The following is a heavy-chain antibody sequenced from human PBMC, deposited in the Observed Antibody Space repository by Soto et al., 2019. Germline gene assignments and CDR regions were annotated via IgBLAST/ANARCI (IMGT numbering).Heavy chain of an antibody. CDR3: ARGGPYCSGGSCYLNYYYGMDV. J-gene: IGHJ6*02. Sequence: TGGSLRLSCAASGFTFSSYWMHWVRQAPGKGLVWVSRINSDGSSTSYADSVKGRFTISRDNAKNTLYLQMNSLRAEDTAVYYCARGGPYCSGGSCYLNYYYGMDVWGQGTTVTVSS. CDR1: GFTFSSYW. D-gene: IGHD2-15*01. CDR2: INSDGSST. V-gene: IGHV3-74*01.